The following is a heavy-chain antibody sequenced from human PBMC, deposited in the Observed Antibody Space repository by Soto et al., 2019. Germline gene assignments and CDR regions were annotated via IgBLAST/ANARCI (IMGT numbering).Heavy chain of an antibody. V-gene: IGHV4-39*01. Sequence: QLQLQESGPGVVKASETLSLTCTVSGDSISRSSHYWGWIRQPPGKGLEWIGSVYYSGTTYYNPSLRSRVTITGETCESQFSRRLNSVTAADTAVYYCARHGLGYCSGGSCYPDAFDVWGQGTMVSVSS. D-gene: IGHD2-15*01. J-gene: IGHJ3*01. CDR3: ARHGLGYCSGGSCYPDAFDV. CDR2: VYYSGTT. CDR1: GDSISRSSHY.